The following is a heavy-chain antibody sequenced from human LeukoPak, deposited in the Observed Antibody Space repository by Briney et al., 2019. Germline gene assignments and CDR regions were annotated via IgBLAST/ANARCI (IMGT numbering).Heavy chain of an antibody. CDR3: ARDDGSSSLLGMDV. CDR2: INPNSGGT. CDR1: GYTFTGYY. Sequence: GASVKVSCKASGYTFTGYYMHWVRQAPGQGLEWMGWINPNSGGTNYAQKFQGWVTMTRDTSISTAYMELSRLRSDDTAVYYCARDDGSSSLLGMDVWGQGTTVTVSS. J-gene: IGHJ6*02. D-gene: IGHD6-13*01. V-gene: IGHV1-2*04.